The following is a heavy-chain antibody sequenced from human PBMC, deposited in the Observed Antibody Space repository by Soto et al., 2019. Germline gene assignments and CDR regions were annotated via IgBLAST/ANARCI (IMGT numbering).Heavy chain of an antibody. CDR1: GCAISSYGNY. J-gene: IGHJ4*02. CDR3: SSSSRAQVTRFDY. D-gene: IGHD4-17*01. V-gene: IGHV4-31*03. Sequence: NPADTLSLTFTVSGCAISSYGNYWSCILQHPGKGREWIVYIYYSGSTYYNPSLKSRVTISADTSKNQFSLKLSSGAAADTAVYDCSSSSRAQVTRFDYWGQGTLVTVSS. CDR2: IYYSGST.